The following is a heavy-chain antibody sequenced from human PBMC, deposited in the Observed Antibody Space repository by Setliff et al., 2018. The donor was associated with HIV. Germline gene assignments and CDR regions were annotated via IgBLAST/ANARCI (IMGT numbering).Heavy chain of an antibody. D-gene: IGHD6-6*01. J-gene: IGHJ1*01. CDR2: INPSSGST. Sequence: ASVKVSCKASGYTFTSYYMHWVRQAPGQGLEWMGIINPSSGSTTYAQKLQGRVTMTRDTSTSTVYMELSSLRSEDTAVYYCARDPAPSSSASYFQHWGQGTPVTVSS. CDR1: GYTFTSYY. CDR3: ARDPAPSSSASYFQH. V-gene: IGHV1-46*01.